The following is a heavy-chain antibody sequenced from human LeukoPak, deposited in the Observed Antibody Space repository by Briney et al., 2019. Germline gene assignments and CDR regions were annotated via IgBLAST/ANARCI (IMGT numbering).Heavy chain of an antibody. CDR2: ISSSSSYI. Sequence: PGGSLRLSCAASGFTFSSYSMNWVRQAPGKGLEWVSSISSSSSYIYYADSVKGRFTISRDNAKNSLYLQMNSLRAEDTAVYYCVSLSILSANAFDIWGQGTMVTVSS. D-gene: IGHD2/OR15-2a*01. CDR3: VSLSILSANAFDI. V-gene: IGHV3-21*01. CDR1: GFTFSSYS. J-gene: IGHJ3*02.